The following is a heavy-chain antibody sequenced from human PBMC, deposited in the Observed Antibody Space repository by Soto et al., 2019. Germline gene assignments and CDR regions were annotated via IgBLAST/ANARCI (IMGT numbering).Heavy chain of an antibody. CDR3: ARELVYNWFDP. Sequence: RASVKVSCKASGYTFTSYGISWARQAPGQGLEWMGWISAYNGNTNYAQKLQGRVTMTTDTSTSTAYMELRSLRSDDTAVYYCARELVYNWFDPWGQGTLVTVSS. CDR2: ISAYNGNT. V-gene: IGHV1-18*01. J-gene: IGHJ5*02. D-gene: IGHD2-8*01. CDR1: GYTFTSYG.